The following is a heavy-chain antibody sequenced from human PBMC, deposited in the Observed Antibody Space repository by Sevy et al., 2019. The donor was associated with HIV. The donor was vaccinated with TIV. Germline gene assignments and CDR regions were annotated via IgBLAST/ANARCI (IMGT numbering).Heavy chain of an antibody. CDR1: GGTFSSYA. CDR3: ARDRRSDIVVVPAAIFASYYYYGMDV. Sequence: ASMKVSCKASGGTFSSYAISWVRQAPGQGLEWMGGIIPIFGTANYAQKFQGRVTITADESTGTAYMELGSLRSEDTAVYYCARDRRSDIVVVPAAIFASYYYYGMDVWGQGTTVTVSS. V-gene: IGHV1-69*13. J-gene: IGHJ6*02. CDR2: IIPIFGTA. D-gene: IGHD2-2*02.